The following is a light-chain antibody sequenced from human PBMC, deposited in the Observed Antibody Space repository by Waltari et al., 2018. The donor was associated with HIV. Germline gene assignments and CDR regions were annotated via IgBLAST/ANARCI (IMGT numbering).Light chain of an antibody. V-gene: IGLV2-14*01. J-gene: IGLJ2*01. CDR2: GVS. CDR3: SSFTRRNNVI. CDR1: SSDVDAYNF. Sequence: QSALTQPASVSESPGQSITISCTGTSSDVDAYNFVPDRQHPCKVPECIIFGVSNGPSGISGRFSGSKSGNTASLTISGLQAEDEADYYCSSFTRRNNVIFGGGTKLTV.